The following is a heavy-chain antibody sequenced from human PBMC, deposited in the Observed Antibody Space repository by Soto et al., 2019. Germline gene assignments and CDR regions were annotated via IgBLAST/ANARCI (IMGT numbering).Heavy chain of an antibody. CDR3: AREASAQQQLSH. CDR2: INPSGGST. V-gene: IGHV1-46*01. Sequence: ASVKVSCKASGYTFTIYDMHWVRQAPGQGLEWMGIINPSGGSTSYAQKFQGRVTMTRDTSTSTVYMELSSLRSEDTAVYYCAREASAQQQLSHWGQGTLVTVSS. J-gene: IGHJ4*02. CDR1: GYTFTIYD. D-gene: IGHD6-13*01.